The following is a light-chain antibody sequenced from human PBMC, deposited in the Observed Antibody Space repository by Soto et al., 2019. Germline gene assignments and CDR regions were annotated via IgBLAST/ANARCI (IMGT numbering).Light chain of an antibody. Sequence: SYELTQPPSVPVAPGQTARISCEGDNIGSKSVYWHQQKPGQAPVLVVYDDRDRPSGIPERFSGSNSGNTATLTINRVEAGDEADYYCQVWDSTSAQYVFGNGTKVTVL. V-gene: IGLV3-21*02. J-gene: IGLJ1*01. CDR3: QVWDSTSAQYV. CDR1: NIGSKS. CDR2: DDR.